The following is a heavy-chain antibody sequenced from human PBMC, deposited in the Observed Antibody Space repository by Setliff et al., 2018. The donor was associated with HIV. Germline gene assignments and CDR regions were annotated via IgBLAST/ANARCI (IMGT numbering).Heavy chain of an antibody. D-gene: IGHD3-22*01. V-gene: IGHV3-21*01. Sequence: GGSLRLSCAASGFIFSDYSMNWVRQAPGKGLEWVSSISSSTYIYYADSVKGRFTISRDNAKNSLYLQMNSLRAEDTAVYYCARGRGITLIAEFDYWGQGTVVTVSS. CDR2: ISSSTYI. CDR3: ARGRGITLIAEFDY. CDR1: GFIFSDYS. J-gene: IGHJ4*02.